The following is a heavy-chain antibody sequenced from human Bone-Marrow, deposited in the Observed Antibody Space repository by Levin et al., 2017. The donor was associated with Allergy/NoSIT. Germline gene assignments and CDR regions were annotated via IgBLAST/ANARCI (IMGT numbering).Heavy chain of an antibody. CDR2: ISHDGNNK. V-gene: IGHV3-30-3*01. Sequence: GESLKISCAASAFTFSTYAMHWVRQAPGKGLEWVAVISHDGNNKYYSDSVRGRFTISRDNAKDILFLQMNSLRGEDTAVYFFARELSGYDRWDAFESWGQGTMVIVSS. CDR3: ARELSGYDRWDAFES. J-gene: IGHJ3*02. CDR1: AFTFSTYA. D-gene: IGHD5-12*01.